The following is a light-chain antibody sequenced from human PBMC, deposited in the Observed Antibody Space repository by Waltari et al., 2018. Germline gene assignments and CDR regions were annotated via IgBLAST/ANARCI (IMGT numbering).Light chain of an antibody. J-gene: IGKJ2*01. CDR2: KAA. CDR3: QQYNSYSYT. V-gene: IGKV1-5*03. Sequence: TWPASQRNSSWLAWYQQEPGKAPKLRIYKAASLESGGPSRCSGSGSWTEFTLTISSLQPDDFATYYCQQYNSYSYTFGQGTKLEIK. CDR1: QRNSSW.